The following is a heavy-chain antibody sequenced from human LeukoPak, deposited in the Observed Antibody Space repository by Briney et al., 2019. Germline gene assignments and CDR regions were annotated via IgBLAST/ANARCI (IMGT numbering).Heavy chain of an antibody. V-gene: IGHV3-30-3*01. CDR1: GFTFSSYA. D-gene: IGHD1-26*01. CDR3: AKDLGRYRNNFFDY. J-gene: IGHJ4*02. Sequence: PGRSLRLSCAASGFTFSSYAMHWVRQAPGKGLEWVAVISYDGSNKYYADSVKGRFTISRDNSKNTLYLQMNSLRAEDTAVYYCAKDLGRYRNNFFDYWGQGNLVTVSS. CDR2: ISYDGSNK.